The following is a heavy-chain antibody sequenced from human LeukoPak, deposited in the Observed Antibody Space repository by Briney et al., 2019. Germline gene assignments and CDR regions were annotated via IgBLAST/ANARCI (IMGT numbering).Heavy chain of an antibody. CDR2: ITISGGST. V-gene: IGHV3-23*01. D-gene: IGHD3-10*01. CDR1: GFTFSSYA. Sequence: GGSLRLSCAASGFTFSSYAMSWVRQAPGKGLEWVSTITISGGSTYYADSVKGRFTISRDNSKNTLYLQMNSLRAEDTAVYYCAKYAGSVYYYGMDVWGQGTTVTVSS. CDR3: AKYAGSVYYYGMDV. J-gene: IGHJ6*02.